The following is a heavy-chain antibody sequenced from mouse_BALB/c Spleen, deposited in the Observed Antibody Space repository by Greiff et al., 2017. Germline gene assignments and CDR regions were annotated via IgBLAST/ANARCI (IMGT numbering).Heavy chain of an antibody. V-gene: IGHV2-9*02. CDR3: ARDYYGSSYRFAY. CDR2: IWAGGST. D-gene: IGHD1-1*01. Sequence: VMLVESGPGLVAPSQSLSITCTVSGFSLTSYGVHWVRQPPGKGLEWLGVIWAGGSTNYNSALMSRLSISKDNSKSQVFLKMNSLQTDDTAMYYCARDYYGSSYRFAYWGQGTLVTVSA. J-gene: IGHJ3*01. CDR1: GFSLTSYG.